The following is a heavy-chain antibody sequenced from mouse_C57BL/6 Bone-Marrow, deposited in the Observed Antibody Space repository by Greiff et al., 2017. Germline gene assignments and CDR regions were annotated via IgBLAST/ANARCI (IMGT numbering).Heavy chain of an antibody. CDR3: ARRGGTDSMDY. J-gene: IGHJ4*01. D-gene: IGHD4-1*01. CDR1: GYTFTDYY. V-gene: IGHV1-76*01. CDR2: IYPGSGNT. Sequence: QVQLQQSGAELVRPGASVKLSCKASGYTFTDYYITWVKQRPGQGLEWIARIYPGSGNTYYNEKFKGKATLTAEKSSSTAYMQLSSLTSEDSAVYFCARRGGTDSMDYWGQGTSVTVSS.